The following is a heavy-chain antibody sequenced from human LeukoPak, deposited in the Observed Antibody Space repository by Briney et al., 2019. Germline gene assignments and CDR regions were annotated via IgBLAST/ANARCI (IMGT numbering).Heavy chain of an antibody. CDR3: ARAHYSSGHYSN. CDR2: IYYSGST. CDR1: GGSISSYY. V-gene: IGHV4-59*01. J-gene: IGHJ4*02. D-gene: IGHD3-22*01. Sequence: SETLSLTCTVSGGSISSYYWSWIRQPPGKGLEWIGYIYYSGSTNYNPSLKSRVTISVDTSKNQFSLKLSSVTAADTAVYYCARAHYSSGHYSNWGQGTLVTVSS.